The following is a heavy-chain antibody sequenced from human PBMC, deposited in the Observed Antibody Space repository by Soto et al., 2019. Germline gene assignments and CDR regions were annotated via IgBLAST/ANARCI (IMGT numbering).Heavy chain of an antibody. CDR3: ARVKQWLVGDDY. J-gene: IGHJ4*02. Sequence: QVQLVQSGAEVKKPGSSVKVSCKASGGTFSSYAISWVRQAPGQGLEWMGGIIPIFGTANYAQKFQGRVTITADEATSTAYMELSSLRSEDTAVYSCARVKQWLVGDDYWGQGTLVTVSS. D-gene: IGHD6-19*01. V-gene: IGHV1-69*01. CDR1: GGTFSSYA. CDR2: IIPIFGTA.